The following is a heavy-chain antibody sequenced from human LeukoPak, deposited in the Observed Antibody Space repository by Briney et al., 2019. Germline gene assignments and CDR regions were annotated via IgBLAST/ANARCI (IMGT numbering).Heavy chain of an antibody. CDR2: IYYSGST. J-gene: IGHJ4*02. CDR1: GGSISSYY. Sequence: SETLSLTCTVSGGSISSYYWSWIRQPPGKGLEWIGYIYYSGSTNYNPSLKSRVTISVDTSKNQFSLKLSSVTAADTAVYYCARVIYDILTGYYGFDYWGQGTLVTVSS. D-gene: IGHD3-9*01. CDR3: ARVIYDILTGYYGFDY. V-gene: IGHV4-59*12.